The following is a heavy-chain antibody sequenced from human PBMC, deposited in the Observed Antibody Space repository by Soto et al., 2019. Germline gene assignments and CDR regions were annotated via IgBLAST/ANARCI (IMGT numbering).Heavy chain of an antibody. J-gene: IGHJ4*02. CDR3: ARPLVSPDDVRDY. D-gene: IGHD1-26*01. Sequence: PGEPLKISCKASGYSFLIYWIGWVRQMPGKGLEWMGIIYPGDSDTRYRPSFQGQVTISADKSINTAYLQWNNLKASDSAMYYCARPLVSPDDVRDYWGQGTVVTVSS. CDR2: IYPGDSDT. CDR1: GYSFLIYW. V-gene: IGHV5-51*01.